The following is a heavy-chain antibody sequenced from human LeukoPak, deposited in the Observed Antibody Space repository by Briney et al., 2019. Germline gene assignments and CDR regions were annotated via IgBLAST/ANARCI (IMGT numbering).Heavy chain of an antibody. V-gene: IGHV5-51*01. CDR1: GYSFTSYW. D-gene: IGHD3-22*01. CDR2: IYPGDSDT. Sequence: GESLKISCKGSGYSFTSYWIGWVRPMPGKGLEWMGIIYPGDSDTRYSPSFQGQVTISADKSISTAYLQWSSLKASDTAMYYCARPNYYDSSGEGYFDYWGQGTLVTVSS. CDR3: ARPNYYDSSGEGYFDY. J-gene: IGHJ4*02.